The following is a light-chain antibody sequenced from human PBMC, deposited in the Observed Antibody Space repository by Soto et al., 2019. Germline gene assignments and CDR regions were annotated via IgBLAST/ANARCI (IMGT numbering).Light chain of an antibody. V-gene: IGLV2-11*01. CDR2: DVS. Sequence: QSALTQPASVSGSPGQSITISCTGTSSDVGGYKYVSWYQQHPGKAPKFMIFDVSKRPSGVPDRFSGSKSGDTASLTISGLQAEDEADYYCCSYAGSYTFVFGTGTKLTVL. CDR3: CSYAGSYTFV. J-gene: IGLJ1*01. CDR1: SSDVGGYKY.